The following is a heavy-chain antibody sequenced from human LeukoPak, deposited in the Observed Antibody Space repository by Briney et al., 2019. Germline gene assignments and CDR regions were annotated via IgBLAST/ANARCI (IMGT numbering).Heavy chain of an antibody. J-gene: IGHJ4*02. CDR1: GGTFSSYA. Sequence: ASVKVSCKASGGTFSSYAISWVRQAPGQGLEWMGRIIPILGNTNYAQKLQGRVTMTTDTSTSTAYMELRSLRSDDTAVYYCARDLWELSPFDYWGQGTLVTVSS. V-gene: IGHV1-18*01. CDR2: IIPILGNT. CDR3: ARDLWELSPFDY. D-gene: IGHD1-26*01.